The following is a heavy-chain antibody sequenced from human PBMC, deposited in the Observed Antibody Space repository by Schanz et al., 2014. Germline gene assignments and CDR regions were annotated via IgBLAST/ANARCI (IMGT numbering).Heavy chain of an antibody. D-gene: IGHD3-9*01. V-gene: IGHV1-2*02. J-gene: IGHJ3*02. CDR3: ARDYYDILTGYPYDTFDI. CDR1: GYTFTGYY. CDR2: INPNSGGT. Sequence: QVQLVQSGAEVKKPGASVKVSCKASGYTFTGYYMHWVRQAPGQGLEWMGWINPNSGGTNYAQKFHGRVTMTRDTSISTAYMELRRLRSDDTAVYYCARDYYDILTGYPYDTFDIWGQGTLVTVSS.